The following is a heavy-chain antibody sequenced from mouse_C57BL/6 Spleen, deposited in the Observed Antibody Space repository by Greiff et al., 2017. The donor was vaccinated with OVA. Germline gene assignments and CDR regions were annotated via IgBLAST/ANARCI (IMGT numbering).Heavy chain of an antibody. CDR1: GYTFASYW. D-gene: IGHD2-2*01. Sequence: VQLQQPGAELVRPGSSVKLSCKASGYTFASYWMDWVKQRPGQGLEWIGNIYPSDSETHYNQKFKDKATLTVDKSSSTAYMQLSSLTSEDSAVYYCARSMVTGGAYWGQGTLVTVSA. J-gene: IGHJ3*01. V-gene: IGHV1-61*01. CDR3: ARSMVTGGAY. CDR2: IYPSDSET.